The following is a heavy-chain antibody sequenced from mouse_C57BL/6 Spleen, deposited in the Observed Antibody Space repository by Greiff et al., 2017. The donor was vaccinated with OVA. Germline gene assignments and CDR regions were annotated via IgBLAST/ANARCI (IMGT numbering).Heavy chain of an antibody. CDR3: ARLGDGGYAMDY. D-gene: IGHD3-3*01. CDR2: IFPGSGST. J-gene: IGHJ4*01. CDR1: GYTFTDYY. V-gene: IGHV1-75*01. Sequence: VKLMESGPELVKPGASVKISCKASGYTFTDYYINWVKQRPGQGLEWIGWIFPGSGSTYYNEKFKGKATLTVDKSSSTAYMLLSSLTSEDSAVYFCARLGDGGYAMDYWGQGTSVTVSS.